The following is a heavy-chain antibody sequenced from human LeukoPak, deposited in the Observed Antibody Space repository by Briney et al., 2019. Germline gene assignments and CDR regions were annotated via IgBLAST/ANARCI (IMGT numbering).Heavy chain of an antibody. D-gene: IGHD1-26*01. Sequence: SSGTLSLTCAVSGGSISSSNWWSWVRQPPGKGLEWIGEIYHSGSTNYNPSLKSRVTISVDKSKNQFSLKLSSVAAADTAVYYCARERASGSYLGLTKFDYWGQGTLVTVSS. CDR3: ARERASGSYLGLTKFDY. CDR2: IYHSGST. CDR1: GGSISSSNW. V-gene: IGHV4-4*02. J-gene: IGHJ4*02.